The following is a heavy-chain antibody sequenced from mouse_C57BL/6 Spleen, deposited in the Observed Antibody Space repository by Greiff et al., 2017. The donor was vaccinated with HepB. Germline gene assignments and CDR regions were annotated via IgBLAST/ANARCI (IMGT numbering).Heavy chain of an antibody. Sequence: EVQLQESGPGLVKPSPSLSLTCSATGYSITSGYYWNWIRQFPGNKLEWMGYISYDGSNNYNPSLKNRISITRDTSKNQFFLKLNSVTTEDTAAYYSARGKIYYDYDEEAYYFDYWGQGTTLTVSS. V-gene: IGHV3-6*01. CDR1: GYSITSGYY. D-gene: IGHD2-4*01. CDR2: ISYDGSN. J-gene: IGHJ2*01. CDR3: ARGKIYYDYDEEAYYFDY.